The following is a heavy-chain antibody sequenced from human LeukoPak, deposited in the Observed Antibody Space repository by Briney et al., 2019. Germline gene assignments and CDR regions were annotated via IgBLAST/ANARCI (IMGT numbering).Heavy chain of an antibody. Sequence: SVKVSCKASGGTFSSYAISWVRQAPGQGLEWMGRIIPILGIANYAQKFQGRVTITADTSTSTAYMELRSLRSDDTAVYYCAIGYSYGYGNAFDIWGQGTMVTVSS. CDR2: IIPILGIA. CDR3: AIGYSYGYGNAFDI. J-gene: IGHJ3*02. CDR1: GGTFSSYA. V-gene: IGHV1-69*04. D-gene: IGHD5-18*01.